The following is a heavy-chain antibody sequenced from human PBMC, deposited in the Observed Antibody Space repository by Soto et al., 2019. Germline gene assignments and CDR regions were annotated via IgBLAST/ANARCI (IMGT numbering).Heavy chain of an antibody. CDR2: ISNSGRST. CDR3: AKDALAYYDFWS. J-gene: IGHJ4*02. CDR1: GLTFSSYA. D-gene: IGHD3-3*01. V-gene: IGHV3-23*01. Sequence: GGSLRLSCAASGLTFSSYAMSWVRQAPGKGLEWVSHISNSGRSTKYADSVKGRFTISRDNSKNTLYLQMNSLRAEDTAIYYCAKDALAYYDFWSWGQGTLVTISS.